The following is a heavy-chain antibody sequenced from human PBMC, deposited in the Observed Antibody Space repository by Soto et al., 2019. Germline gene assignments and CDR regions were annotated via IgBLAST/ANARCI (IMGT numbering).Heavy chain of an antibody. Sequence: SETLSLTCTVSGGSISSSSYYWGWIRQPPGKGLEWIGSIYYSGSTYYNPSLKSRVTISVDTSKNQFSLKLSSVTAADTAVYYCARHEGFGEYYYYGMDVWGQGTTVTVSS. CDR3: ARHEGFGEYYYYGMDV. CDR2: IYYSGST. J-gene: IGHJ6*02. V-gene: IGHV4-39*01. D-gene: IGHD3-10*01. CDR1: GGSISSSSYY.